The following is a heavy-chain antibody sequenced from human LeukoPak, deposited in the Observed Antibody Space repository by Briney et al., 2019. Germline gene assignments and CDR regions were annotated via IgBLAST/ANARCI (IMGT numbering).Heavy chain of an antibody. Sequence: GGSLRLSCAASGFTFSSYVMSWVRQAPGKGLEWVSYISSSGSTIYYADSVKGRFTISRDNAKNSLYLQMNSLRAEDTAVYYCAELGITMIGGVWGKGTTVTISS. J-gene: IGHJ6*04. CDR3: AELGITMIGGV. CDR1: GFTFSSYV. CDR2: ISSSGSTI. V-gene: IGHV3-48*03. D-gene: IGHD3-10*02.